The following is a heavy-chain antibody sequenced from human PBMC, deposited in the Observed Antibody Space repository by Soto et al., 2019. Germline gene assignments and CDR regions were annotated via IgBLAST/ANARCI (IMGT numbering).Heavy chain of an antibody. J-gene: IGHJ4*02. Sequence: SETLSLTCTVSGGSISSYYWSWIRQPPGKGLEWIGYIYYSGSTNYNPSLKSRVTISVDTSKNQFSLKLSSVTAADTAVYYCARDNGDYVDYCGQGTLVIVSS. V-gene: IGHV4-59*01. CDR3: ARDNGDYVDY. CDR1: GGSISSYY. CDR2: IYYSGST. D-gene: IGHD4-17*01.